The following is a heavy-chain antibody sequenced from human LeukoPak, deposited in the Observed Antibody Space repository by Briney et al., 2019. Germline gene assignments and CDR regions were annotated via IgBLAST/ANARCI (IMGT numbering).Heavy chain of an antibody. CDR3: ARRYYDMLTGYSFDP. D-gene: IGHD3-9*01. CDR1: GFTFSSYG. Sequence: GRSLRLSCAASGFTFSSYGMHWIRQAPGKGLEWVAVISYDGSNKYYTGSVRGGFTISRDNSKNTVYLQMNSLRAEDTAVYYCARRYYDMLTGYSFDPWGQGTLVTVSS. V-gene: IGHV3-30*03. J-gene: IGHJ5*02. CDR2: ISYDGSNK.